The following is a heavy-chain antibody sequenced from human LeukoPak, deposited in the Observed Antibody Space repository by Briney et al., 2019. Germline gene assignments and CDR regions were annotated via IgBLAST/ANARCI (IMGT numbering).Heavy chain of an antibody. CDR2: INPNSGGT. CDR3: ARDRITMVRGVYNYYMDV. CDR1: GYTFTGYY. V-gene: IGHV1-2*02. J-gene: IGHJ6*03. Sequence: EASVKVSCKASGYTFTGYYMHWVRQAPGQGLEWMGWINPNSGGTNYAQKFQGRVTMTRDTSISTAYMELSRLRSDDTAVYYCARDRITMVRGVYNYYMDVWGKGTTVTISS. D-gene: IGHD3-10*01.